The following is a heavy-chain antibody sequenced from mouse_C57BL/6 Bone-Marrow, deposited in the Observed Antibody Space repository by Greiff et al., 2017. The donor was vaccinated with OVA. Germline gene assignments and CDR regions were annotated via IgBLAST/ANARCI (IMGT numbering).Heavy chain of an antibody. J-gene: IGHJ4*01. Sequence: QVQLKESGAELVMPGASVKLSCKASGYTFTSYWMHWVKQRPGQGLEWIGEIDPSDSYTNYNQKFKGKSTLTVDKSSSTAYMQLSSLTSEDSAVYYCVGYDYDGGSMDYWGQGTSVTVSS. CDR3: VGYDYDGGSMDY. V-gene: IGHV1-69*01. D-gene: IGHD2-4*01. CDR1: GYTFTSYW. CDR2: IDPSDSYT.